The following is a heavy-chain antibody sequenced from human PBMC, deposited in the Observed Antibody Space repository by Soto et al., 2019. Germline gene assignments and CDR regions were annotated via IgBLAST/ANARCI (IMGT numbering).Heavy chain of an antibody. CDR3: ARGGRLNWNVGL. J-gene: IGHJ2*01. CDR1: GFTFSSYW. Sequence: EVQLVESGGGLVQPGGSLRLSCAASGFTFSSYWMHWVRQAPGKGLVWVSRINSDGSSTSYADTVKGRFTISRDNAKNPLYLQMTRLRAEDTAVYSWARGGRLNWNVGLWGRGTLVTVSS. D-gene: IGHD1-26*01. CDR2: INSDGSST. V-gene: IGHV3-74*01.